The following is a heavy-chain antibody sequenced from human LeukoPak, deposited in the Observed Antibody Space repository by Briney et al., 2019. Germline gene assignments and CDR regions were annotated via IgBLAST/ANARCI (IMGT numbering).Heavy chain of an antibody. V-gene: IGHV4-30-4*08. CDR3: AREVVVPAASKSYNWFDP. CDR2: IYYSGST. D-gene: IGHD2-2*01. Sequence: SETLSLTCTVSGGSISSGDYYWSWIRQPPGKCLEWIGYIYYSGSTYYNPSLKSRVTISVDTSKNQFSLKLSSVTAADTAVYYCAREVVVPAASKSYNWFDPWGQGTLVTVSS. CDR1: GGSISSGDYY. J-gene: IGHJ5*02.